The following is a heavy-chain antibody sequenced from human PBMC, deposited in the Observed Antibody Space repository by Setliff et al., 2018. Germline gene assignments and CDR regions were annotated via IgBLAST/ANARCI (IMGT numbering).Heavy chain of an antibody. CDR2: INPNAGNI. CDR1: GGTFRSYG. CDR3: ARGPPDFVVVPAAAKFDF. J-gene: IGHJ4*02. V-gene: IGHV1-18*01. D-gene: IGHD2-2*01. Sequence: GASVKVSCKASGGTFRSYGISWVRQAPGQGLEWMGWINPNAGNINYIQKFQGRVTMTTDTSASTAYLELRSLRSDDTAVYYCARGPPDFVVVPAAAKFDFWGQGTLVTVSS.